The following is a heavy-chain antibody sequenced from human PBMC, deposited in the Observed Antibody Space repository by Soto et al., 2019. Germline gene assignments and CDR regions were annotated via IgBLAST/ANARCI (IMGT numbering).Heavy chain of an antibody. CDR3: ARARGGYGWGFDY. CDR2: INAGNGNT. V-gene: IGHV1-3*01. Sequence: ASVKVSCKASGYTFTSYAMHWVRQAPRQRLEWMGWINAGNGNTKYSQKFQGRVTITRDTSASTAYMELSSLRSEDTAVYYCARARGGYGWGFDYWGQGTLVTVSS. D-gene: IGHD5-12*01. J-gene: IGHJ4*02. CDR1: GYTFTSYA.